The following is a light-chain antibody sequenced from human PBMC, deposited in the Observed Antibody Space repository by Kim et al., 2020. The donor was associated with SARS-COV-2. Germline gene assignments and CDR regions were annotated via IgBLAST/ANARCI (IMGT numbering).Light chain of an antibody. CDR3: CSYADSTTYVV. J-gene: IGLJ2*01. Sequence: QSITISCTGTSFDIGSYNLVSWYQQLPGKAPKLIIYEVTKRPSGVSNRFSGSKSGYTASLTISGLQAEDEADYYCCSYADSTTYVVFGGGTQLTVL. V-gene: IGLV2-23*02. CDR1: SFDIGSYNL. CDR2: EVT.